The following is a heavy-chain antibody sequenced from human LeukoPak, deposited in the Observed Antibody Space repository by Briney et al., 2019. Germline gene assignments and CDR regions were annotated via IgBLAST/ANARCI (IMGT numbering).Heavy chain of an antibody. V-gene: IGHV4-59*01. CDR2: IYYSGGT. CDR3: ARDRVGATTGFDY. J-gene: IGHJ4*02. CDR1: GGSISSYY. Sequence: PSETLSLTCTVSGGSISSYYWSWIRQPPGKGLEWIGYIYYSGGTNYNPSLKGRVTISVDTSKNQFSLKLSSVTAADTAVYYCARDRVGATTGFDYWGQGTLVTVSS. D-gene: IGHD1-26*01.